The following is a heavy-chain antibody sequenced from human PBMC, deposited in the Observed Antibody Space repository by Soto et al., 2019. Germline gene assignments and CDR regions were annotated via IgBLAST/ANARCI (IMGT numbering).Heavy chain of an antibody. CDR3: AKGAVAGTPPSYYYYGMDV. CDR2: IIPIFGTV. Sequence: QVQLLQSGAEVKKPGSSVRVSCEASGGTFRTYAISWVRQAPGQGLEWMGEIIPIFGTVNYAQRFQGRVTITGDESRTTVYRDLQSLRSEDTAVYYCAKGAVAGTPPSYYYYGMDVWGQGTTVTVSS. CDR1: GGTFRTYA. V-gene: IGHV1-69*12. D-gene: IGHD6-19*01. J-gene: IGHJ6*02.